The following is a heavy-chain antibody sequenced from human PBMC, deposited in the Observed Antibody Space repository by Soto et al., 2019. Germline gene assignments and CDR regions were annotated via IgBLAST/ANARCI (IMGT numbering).Heavy chain of an antibody. CDR2: ISNGDATIT. D-gene: IGHD3-10*01. Sequence: PGGSLRLSCSASGFIFTDYSMTWIRQAPGKGLEWVSYISNGDATITYYADSVKGRFTVSRDNAKKALYLQMNSLRAEDTAVYYCASDPYYYASGFWGQGTLVTVSS. CDR1: GFIFTDYS. J-gene: IGHJ4*02. CDR3: ASDPYYYASGF. V-gene: IGHV3-11*01.